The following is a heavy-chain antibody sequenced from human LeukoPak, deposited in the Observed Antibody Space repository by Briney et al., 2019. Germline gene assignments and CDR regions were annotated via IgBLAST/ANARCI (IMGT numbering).Heavy chain of an antibody. V-gene: IGHV4-59*01. Sequence: SETLSLTCTVSGGSIGTYFWTWIRQPPGKGLECIGYIYDSGRTYYNPSLKSRVTILVDTSRNQFSLKLSTVTAADTAVYYCTGNYYGSGSYADFDYWGQGTLVTASS. CDR1: GGSIGTYF. CDR3: TGNYYGSGSYADFDY. J-gene: IGHJ4*02. D-gene: IGHD3-10*01. CDR2: IYDSGRT.